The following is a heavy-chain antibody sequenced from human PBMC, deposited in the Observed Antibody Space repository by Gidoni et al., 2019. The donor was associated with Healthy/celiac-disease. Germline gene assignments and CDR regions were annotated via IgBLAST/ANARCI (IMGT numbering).Heavy chain of an antibody. CDR1: GSTFPSDY. J-gene: IGHJ4*02. D-gene: IGHD6-13*01. Sequence: QVQLVQSGAEVTKPGASVKVSCQASGSTFPSDYIPWVRQAPGQRLERMGIINPSGGSTSYAQKFQGRVTMTRDTSTSTVYMELSSLRSEDTAVYYCARDLLIAAAGAKPSAADDYWGQGTLVTVSS. CDR2: INPSGGST. CDR3: ARDLLIAAAGAKPSAADDY. V-gene: IGHV1-46*01.